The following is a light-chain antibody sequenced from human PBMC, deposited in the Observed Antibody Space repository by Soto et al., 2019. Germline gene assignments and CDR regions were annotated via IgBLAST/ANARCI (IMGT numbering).Light chain of an antibody. Sequence: DIQMTQSPSSLSASVGDRVTITCRASQDISNYLAWYQQKPGKVPKLLIYAAFTLHSGVPSRFSGSGSGTDFTLTISVLQPEDVANYYCQNYNGAPWTFGQGTKVEIE. J-gene: IGKJ1*01. CDR1: QDISNY. CDR3: QNYNGAPWT. CDR2: AAF. V-gene: IGKV1-27*01.